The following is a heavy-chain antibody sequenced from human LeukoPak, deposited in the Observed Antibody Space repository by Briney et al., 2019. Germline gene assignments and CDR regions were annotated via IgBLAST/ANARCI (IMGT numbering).Heavy chain of an antibody. D-gene: IGHD1-26*01. J-gene: IGHJ4*02. CDR1: GFTFCSYS. Sequence: PGGALRLSCAASGFTFCSYSMSWVRHAPGEGLGWVSAISGSGGNTYYADSVKGRFTISRDNSKNTLYLQMNSLRAEDTARYFCAKESLSPATDGFDYWGQGALVTVSS. CDR3: AKESLSPATDGFDY. CDR2: ISGSGGNT. V-gene: IGHV3-23*01.